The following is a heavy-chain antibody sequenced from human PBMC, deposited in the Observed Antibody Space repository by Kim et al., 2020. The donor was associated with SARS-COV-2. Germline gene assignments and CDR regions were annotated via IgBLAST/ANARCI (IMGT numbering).Heavy chain of an antibody. V-gene: IGHV4-31*03. Sequence: SETLSLTCSVSGDSIISGNYYWSWIRQHPGKGLEWIGYIYYNRRTYYNPSLKSRVSISVDTSQNHFSLNLSSVTAADTAVYFCARDLDGYKYLDHWGQGTLVTVSS. CDR1: GDSIISGNYY. J-gene: IGHJ4*02. CDR2: IYYNRRT. D-gene: IGHD5-12*01. CDR3: ARDLDGYKYLDH.